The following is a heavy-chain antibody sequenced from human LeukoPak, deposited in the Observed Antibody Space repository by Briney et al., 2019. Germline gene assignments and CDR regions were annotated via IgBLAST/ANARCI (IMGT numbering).Heavy chain of an antibody. V-gene: IGHV3-30*04. D-gene: IGHD6-6*01. CDR1: VFTLCSYA. Sequence: PRGAPRLSCADSVFTLCSYAMHCVSPALREGLERVAVVSYDGSNKYYADYVKGRFTISRDNSKNTLYLQMNRMRAEDTAVYYCARDLREYSSASPLDYWGQGTLVTVSS. J-gene: IGHJ4*02. CDR3: ARDLREYSSASPLDY. CDR2: VSYDGSNK.